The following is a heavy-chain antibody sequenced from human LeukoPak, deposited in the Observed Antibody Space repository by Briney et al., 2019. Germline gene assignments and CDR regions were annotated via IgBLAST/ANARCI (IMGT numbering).Heavy chain of an antibody. V-gene: IGHV1-2*06. J-gene: IGHJ3*02. CDR3: ARGPNYYDSSGLAFDI. Sequence: ASVKVSCKASGYTFTGYYMHWVRQAPGQGLEWMGRINPNSGGTNYAQKFQVRVTMSRDTSSSTAYMELSSLRSDDTAVYYCARGPNYYDSSGLAFDIWGQGTMVTVSS. CDR1: GYTFTGYY. D-gene: IGHD3-22*01. CDR2: INPNSGGT.